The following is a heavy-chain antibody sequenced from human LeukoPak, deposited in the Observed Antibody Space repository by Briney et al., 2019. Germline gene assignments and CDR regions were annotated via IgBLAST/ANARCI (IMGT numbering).Heavy chain of an antibody. CDR3: ARSPIAARPGYMDV. V-gene: IGHV1-69*13. CDR2: IIPIFGTA. D-gene: IGHD6-6*01. J-gene: IGHJ6*03. Sequence: WASVKVSCKASGCTFSSYAMSWVRQAPGQGLEWVGGIIPIFGTANYAQKFQGRVTITADESTSTAYMELSSLRSEDTAVYYCARSPIAARPGYMDVWGKGTTVTVSS. CDR1: GCTFSSYA.